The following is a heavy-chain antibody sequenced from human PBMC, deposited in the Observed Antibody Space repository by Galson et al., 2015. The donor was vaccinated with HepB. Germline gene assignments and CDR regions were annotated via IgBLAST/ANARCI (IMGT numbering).Heavy chain of an antibody. J-gene: IGHJ6*02. CDR2: INLNSGGT. CDR3: ASSTNTKPRYYYGMDV. D-gene: IGHD1-14*01. CDR1: GYTFTGYY. V-gene: IGHV1-2*02. Sequence: SVKVSCKASGYTFTGYYMHWVRQAPGQGLEWMGWINLNSGGTNYAQKFQGRVTMTRDTSISTAYMELSRLRSDDTAVYYCASSTNTKPRYYYGMDVWGQGTTVTVSS.